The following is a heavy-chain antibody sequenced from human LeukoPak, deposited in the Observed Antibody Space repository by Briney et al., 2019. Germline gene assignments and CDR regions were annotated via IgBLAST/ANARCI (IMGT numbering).Heavy chain of an antibody. V-gene: IGHV3-9*01. Sequence: GRSLRLSCAASGFTFDDYAMHWVRQAPGKGLEWVSGISWNSGSIGYADSVKGGFTISRDNAKNSLYLQMNSLRAEDTALYYCAKDRDPAGSYFDCWGQGTLVTVSS. CDR3: AKDRDPAGSYFDC. CDR2: ISWNSGSI. CDR1: GFTFDDYA. D-gene: IGHD2-2*01. J-gene: IGHJ4*02.